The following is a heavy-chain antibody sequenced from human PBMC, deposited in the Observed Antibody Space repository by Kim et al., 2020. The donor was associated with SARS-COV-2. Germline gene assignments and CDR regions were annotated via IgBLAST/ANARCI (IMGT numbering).Heavy chain of an antibody. V-gene: IGHV6-1*01. J-gene: IGHJ4*02. CDR3: ARDRQMAGTGVDN. Sequence: YDPSVKGRITTNPDTTKNQFALQLTSVTPEDTAVYYCARDRQMAGTGVDNWGQGTLVTVSS. D-gene: IGHD6-19*01.